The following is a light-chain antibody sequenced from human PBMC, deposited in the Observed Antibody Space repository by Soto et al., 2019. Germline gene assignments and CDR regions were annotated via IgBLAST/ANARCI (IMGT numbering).Light chain of an antibody. CDR3: QQGYSSAIT. Sequence: EIVLTQSPGTLSVSPGETATLSCRASQSVSSNLAWYQQKPGQAPRLLIYDASNRATGIPARFSGSGSGTDFTLTINSPQPEDFATYYCQQGYSSAITFGQGTRLEIK. V-gene: IGKV3D-15*01. CDR2: DAS. J-gene: IGKJ5*01. CDR1: QSVSSN.